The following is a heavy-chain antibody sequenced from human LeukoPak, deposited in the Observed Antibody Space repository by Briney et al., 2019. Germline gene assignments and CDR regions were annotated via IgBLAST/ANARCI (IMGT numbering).Heavy chain of an antibody. D-gene: IGHD2-15*01. CDR3: AKDGFIVVVVAATPYYFDY. J-gene: IGHJ4*02. CDR2: ISGSGGST. V-gene: IGHV3-23*01. CDR1: GFTFSSYA. Sequence: PGGSLRLSCAASGFTFSSYAMSWVRQAPGKGLEWVSAISGSGGSTYYADSVKGRFTISRDNSKNTLYLQMNSLRAEDTAVYYCAKDGFIVVVVAATPYYFDYWGQGTLVTGSS.